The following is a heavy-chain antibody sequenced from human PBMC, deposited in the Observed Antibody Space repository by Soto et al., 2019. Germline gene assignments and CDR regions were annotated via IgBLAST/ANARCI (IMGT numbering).Heavy chain of an antibody. Sequence: QVQLVESGGGVVQPGRSLRLSCVASGFTFSSYGMHWVRQAPGKGLEWVAIISYDGSNTYYADSVKGRFTISRDNSKITLYVQMNSLRAEDTSVYYCAKEGGLSGSYYIASSYYFDDWGQGTLVTVSS. CDR3: AKEGGLSGSYYIASSYYFDD. J-gene: IGHJ4*02. V-gene: IGHV3-30*18. CDR1: GFTFSSYG. CDR2: ISYDGSNT. D-gene: IGHD1-26*01.